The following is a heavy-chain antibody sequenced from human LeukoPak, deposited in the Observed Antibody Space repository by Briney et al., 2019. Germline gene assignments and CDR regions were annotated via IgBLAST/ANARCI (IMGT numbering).Heavy chain of an antibody. Sequence: SETLSLTCTVSGGSISSSSYYWGWIRQPPGKGLEWIGSIYYSGSTYYNPSLKSRVTISVDTSKNQFSLKLSSVTAADTAVYYCARHSRVETATSKGIYYFDYWGQGTLVTVSS. CDR3: ARHSRVETATSKGIYYFDY. J-gene: IGHJ4*02. CDR1: GGSISSSSYY. D-gene: IGHD5-24*01. V-gene: IGHV4-39*01. CDR2: IYYSGST.